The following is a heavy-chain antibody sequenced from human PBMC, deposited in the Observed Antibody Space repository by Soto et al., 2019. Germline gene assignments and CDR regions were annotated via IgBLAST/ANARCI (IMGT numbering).Heavy chain of an antibody. V-gene: IGHV3-23*01. D-gene: IGHD2-2*01. CDR3: AKSGVVWYQLRNYYYGMDV. Sequence: GGSLRLSCAASGFTFSSYAMSWVRQAPGKGLEWVSAISGSGGSTYYADSVKGRFTISRDNSKNTLYLQMNSLRAEDTAVYYCAKSGVVWYQLRNYYYGMDVWGQGTTVTVSS. CDR1: GFTFSSYA. CDR2: ISGSGGST. J-gene: IGHJ6*02.